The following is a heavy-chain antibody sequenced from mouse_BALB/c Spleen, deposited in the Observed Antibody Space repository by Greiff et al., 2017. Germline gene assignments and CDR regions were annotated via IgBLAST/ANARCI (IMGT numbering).Heavy chain of an antibody. V-gene: IGHV5-6-5*01. CDR2: ISSGGST. J-gene: IGHJ1*01. D-gene: IGHD2-3*01. CDR3: ARGGDDGYRSYWNFDV. CDR1: GFTFSSYA. Sequence: EVNLVESGGGLVKPGGSLKLSCAASGFTFSSYAMSWVRQTPEKRLEWVASISSGGSTYYPDSVKGRFTISRDNARNILYLQMSSLRSEDTAMYYGARGGDDGYRSYWNFDVWGAGTTVTGSS.